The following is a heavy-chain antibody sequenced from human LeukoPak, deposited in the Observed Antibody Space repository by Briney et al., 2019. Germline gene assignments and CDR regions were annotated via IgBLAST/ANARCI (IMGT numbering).Heavy chain of an antibody. D-gene: IGHD3-10*01. CDR3: AKAQYGSGSYYDASDI. CDR2: ISYDGSNK. J-gene: IGHJ3*02. V-gene: IGHV3-30*18. Sequence: GGSLRLSCAASGFTFSSYGMHWVRQAPGKGLEWVAVISYDGSNKYYADSVKGRFTISRDNSKNTLYLQMNSLRAEDTAVYYCAKAQYGSGSYYDASDIWGQGTMVTVSS. CDR1: GFTFSSYG.